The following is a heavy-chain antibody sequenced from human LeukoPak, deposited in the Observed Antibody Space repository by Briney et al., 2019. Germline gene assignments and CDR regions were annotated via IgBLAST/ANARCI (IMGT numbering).Heavy chain of an antibody. CDR1: GYTFTSHG. J-gene: IGHJ4*02. V-gene: IGHV1-18*01. CDR2: ISTYNCNT. CDR3: ARDYSSGWPNFDY. Sequence: ASVKVSCTASGYTFTSHGISWVRHAPGQGLEWMGWISTYNCNTNYAQKVQGRVTMTTDTSTSTAYWELRRLRSDDTGVYYCARDYSSGWPNFDYWGQGTLVTVSS. D-gene: IGHD6-19*01.